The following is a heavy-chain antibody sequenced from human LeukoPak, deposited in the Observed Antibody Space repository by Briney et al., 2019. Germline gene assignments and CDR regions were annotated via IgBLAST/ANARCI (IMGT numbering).Heavy chain of an antibody. V-gene: IGHV4-34*01. CDR2: INHSGST. CDR1: GGSFTDYY. CDR3: ARRGSCKGRWFDP. D-gene: IGHD3-9*01. J-gene: IGHJ5*02. Sequence: SETLSLTCAVYGGSFTDYYWVWLRQTPGKGLEWIGEINHSGSTNYNPSLKSRLTISVDTSRNQFSLMLTSLTAADTAVYYCARRGSCKGRWFDPWGQGTLVIVSS.